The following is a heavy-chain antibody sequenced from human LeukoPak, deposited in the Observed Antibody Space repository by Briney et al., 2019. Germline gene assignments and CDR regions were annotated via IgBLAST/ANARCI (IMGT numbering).Heavy chain of an antibody. CDR3: AKSERDGYNRPVDY. V-gene: IGHV3-9*01. D-gene: IGHD5-24*01. CDR2: ISWNSGSI. Sequence: PGRSLRLSCAASGFTFDDYAMHWVRQAPGKGLEWVSGISWNSGSIGYADSVKGRFTISRDNAKNSLYLQMNSLRAEDTALYYCAKSERDGYNRPVDYWGQGTLVTVSS. J-gene: IGHJ4*02. CDR1: GFTFDDYA.